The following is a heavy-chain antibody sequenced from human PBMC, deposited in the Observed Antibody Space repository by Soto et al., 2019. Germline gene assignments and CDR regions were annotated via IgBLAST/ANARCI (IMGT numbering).Heavy chain of an antibody. CDR3: ARSVEGHFDY. CDR2: MTSVMKTI. J-gene: IGHJ4*02. CDR1: GFTFSVYS. D-gene: IGHD6-19*01. Sequence: EVQLVESGGGLVQPGGSLRLSCAASGFTFSVYSMNWIRQAPGKGLQWVSYMTSVMKTIHYADSVKGRFTISRDNAKNLVYLQMTSLRDEDTAVYYCARSVEGHFDYWGQGALVTVSS. V-gene: IGHV3-48*02.